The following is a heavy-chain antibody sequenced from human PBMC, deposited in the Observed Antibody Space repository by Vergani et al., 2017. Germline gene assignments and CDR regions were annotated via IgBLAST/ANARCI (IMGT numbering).Heavy chain of an antibody. CDR2: IYHSGNT. J-gene: IGHJ2*01. V-gene: IGHV4-38-2*01. D-gene: IGHD6-13*01. CDR3: ARPGSSSWYQVSWYFDL. CDR1: GYSISSGYY. Sequence: QVQLQESGPGLVKPSETLSLTCAVSGYSISSGYYWGWIRQPRGKGLEWIGSIYHSGNTYYNPSLKSRVTISVDTSKNQFSLKLSSVTAADTAVYYCARPGSSSWYQVSWYFDLWGRGTLVTVSS.